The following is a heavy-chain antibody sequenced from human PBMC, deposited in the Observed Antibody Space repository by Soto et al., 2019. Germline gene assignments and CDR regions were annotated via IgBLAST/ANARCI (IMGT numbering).Heavy chain of an antibody. V-gene: IGHV4-59*01. CDR3: ARARRGYFDY. CDR2: IYYSGST. Sequence: SETLSLTCTVSGASISSYYWSWIRQPPGKGLEWIGYIYYSGSTNYNPSLKSRVTISVDTSKNQFSLKLTSVTAADTAVYYCARARRGYFDYWGQGTLVTVSS. CDR1: GASISSYY. J-gene: IGHJ4*02.